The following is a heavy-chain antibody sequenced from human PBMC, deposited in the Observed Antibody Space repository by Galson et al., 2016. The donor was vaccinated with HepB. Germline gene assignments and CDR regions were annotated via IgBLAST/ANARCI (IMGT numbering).Heavy chain of an antibody. Sequence: SVKVSCKAFGYTFTSYDINWVRQAGGQGLEWMGWMNPNSGYTGYPQKFQDRVTMTRNMSINTAYMELTGLTSEDTAVYYCAARQQSSLEWFGEILQGKIDGFDVWGQWTTVTVSS. V-gene: IGHV1-8*01. CDR2: MNPNSGYT. CDR3: AARQQSSLEWFGEILQGKIDGFDV. CDR1: GYTFTSYD. J-gene: IGHJ3*01. D-gene: IGHD3-10*01.